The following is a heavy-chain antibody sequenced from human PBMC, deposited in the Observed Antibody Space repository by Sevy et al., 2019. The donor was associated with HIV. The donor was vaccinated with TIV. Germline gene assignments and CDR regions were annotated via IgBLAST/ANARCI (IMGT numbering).Heavy chain of an antibody. CDR3: TTDHRRDGIVVVPFEC. Sequence: GGSLRLSCAASGFSFSNAWMSWVRQAPGKGLEWVGRIRSKTGGGTTDFAAFAKGKFTISRDDSKDTLYLQMNSLKTEDTAVYYCTTDHRRDGIVVVPFECWGQGTLVTVSS. CDR2: IRSKTGGGTT. V-gene: IGHV3-15*01. CDR1: GFSFSNAW. D-gene: IGHD3-22*01. J-gene: IGHJ4*02.